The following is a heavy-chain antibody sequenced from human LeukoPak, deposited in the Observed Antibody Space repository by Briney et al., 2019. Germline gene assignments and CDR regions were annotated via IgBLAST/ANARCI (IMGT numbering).Heavy chain of an antibody. D-gene: IGHD6-13*01. CDR2: INRNSGGT. V-gene: IGHV1-2*02. Sequence: ASVKVTCKSSGYTFTGYYMHWVGQAPAQGLEGVGWINRNSGGTNYAQKFQGRVTMPRETSLSTAYMELRRLGSDDRAVYYCARRPGYSRNWYLWGEGPLVTVS. J-gene: IGHJ1*01. CDR3: ARRPGYSRNWYL. CDR1: GYTFTGYY.